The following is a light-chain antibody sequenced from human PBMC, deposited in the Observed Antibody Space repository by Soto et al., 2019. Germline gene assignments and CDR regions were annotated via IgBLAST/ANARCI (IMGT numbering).Light chain of an antibody. CDR2: GAS. J-gene: IGKJ1*01. CDR3: QQYNALPYT. V-gene: IGKV1-5*01. Sequence: DIHMTQSPSTLSASVGDRVNITCRANDTIEVWLAWYQQKAGKAPKLLIYGASILEGGVPSRFSGGGSGTEFNFKVTSLEHEHFEIYYCQQYNALPYTFGQGTRVEVK. CDR1: DTIEVW.